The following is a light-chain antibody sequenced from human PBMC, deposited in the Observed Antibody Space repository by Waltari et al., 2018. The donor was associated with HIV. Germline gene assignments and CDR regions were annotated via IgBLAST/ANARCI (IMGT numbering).Light chain of an antibody. V-gene: IGLV6-57*04. CDR1: SGRMTSND. J-gene: IGLJ2*01. CDR2: ENN. CDR3: QSYFASNDVI. Sequence: NFMLTQPHSVSESPGKTVTISCTSSSGRMTSNDVQWYQQRPGGAPTTVIYENNQRPSGVPDRFSGSIDSSSNSASLTISGLKTDDEADYYCQSYFASNDVIFGGGTTLTVL.